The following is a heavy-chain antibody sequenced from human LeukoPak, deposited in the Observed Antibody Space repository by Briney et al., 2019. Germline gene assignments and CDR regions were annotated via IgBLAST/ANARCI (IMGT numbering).Heavy chain of an antibody. D-gene: IGHD5-18*01. J-gene: IGHJ3*02. CDR3: ARDKFRVDTAMVSYAFDI. CDR1: GGSINSGSYY. V-gene: IGHV4-61*02. Sequence: PSETLSLTCTVSGGSINSGSYYWSWIRQPAGKGLEWIGRVYTNGGTNYNPSLESRVTISVDTSKTQFSLKLSSVTAADTAVYYCARDKFRVDTAMVSYAFDIWGQGTMVTVSS. CDR2: VYTNGGT.